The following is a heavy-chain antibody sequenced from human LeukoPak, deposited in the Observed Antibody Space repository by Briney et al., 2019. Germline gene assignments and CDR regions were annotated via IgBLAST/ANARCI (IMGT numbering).Heavy chain of an antibody. D-gene: IGHD6-6*01. CDR2: INPNSGGT. Sequence: ASVTVSCKASGYTFTGYYMHWVRQAPGQGLEWMGWINPNSGGTNYAQKFQGRVTITADKSTSTAYMELSSLRSEDTAVYYCARGIAARTYYYYYMDVWGKGTTVTVSS. CDR1: GYTFTGYY. J-gene: IGHJ6*03. V-gene: IGHV1-2*02. CDR3: ARGIAARTYYYYYMDV.